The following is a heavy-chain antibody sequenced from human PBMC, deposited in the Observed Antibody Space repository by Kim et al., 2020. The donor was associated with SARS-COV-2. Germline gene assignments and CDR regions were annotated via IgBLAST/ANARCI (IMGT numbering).Heavy chain of an antibody. CDR1: GFTFTSSA. D-gene: IGHD3-10*01. V-gene: IGHV1-58*01. J-gene: IGHJ6*02. CDR2: IVVGSGNT. Sequence: SVKVSCKASGFTFTSSAVQWVRQARGQRLEWIGWIVVGSGNTNYAQKFQERVTITRDMSTSTAYMELSSLRSEDTAVYYCAADLWFGEFDGNYGMDVWGQGTTVTVSS. CDR3: AADLWFGEFDGNYGMDV.